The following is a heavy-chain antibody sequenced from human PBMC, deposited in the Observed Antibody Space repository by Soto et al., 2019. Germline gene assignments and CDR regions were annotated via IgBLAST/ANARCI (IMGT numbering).Heavy chain of an antibody. CDR1: GFTFSSYW. V-gene: IGHV3-74*01. CDR2: INSDGSST. CDR3: ARGPAAGLLQLDYYYYGLDV. D-gene: IGHD2-21*01. Sequence: GGSLRLSCAASGFTFSSYWMHWVRQAPGKGLVWVSRINSDGSSTSYADSVKGRFTISRDNAKNTLYLQMNSLRAEDTAVYYCARGPAAGLLQLDYYYYGLDVWGQGTTVTVSS. J-gene: IGHJ6*02.